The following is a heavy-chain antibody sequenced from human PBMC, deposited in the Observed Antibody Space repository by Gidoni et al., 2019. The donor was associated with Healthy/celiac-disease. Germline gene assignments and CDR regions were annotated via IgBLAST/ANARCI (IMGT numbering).Heavy chain of an antibody. CDR3: ARDRSRYCSGGSCPRQDYYYGMDV. CDR2: IYYSGST. Sequence: QVQLQESGAGLVNPSYTLSLTCPVSGGSISSSYWSWIRQPPGKGLAWIGYIYYSGSTNYKPSIKSRVTISVETSKNQFSLKLSYVTAAETAVYYCARDRSRYCSGGSCPRQDYYYGMDVWGQGTTVTVSS. D-gene: IGHD2-15*01. CDR1: GGSISSSY. J-gene: IGHJ6*02. V-gene: IGHV4-59*01.